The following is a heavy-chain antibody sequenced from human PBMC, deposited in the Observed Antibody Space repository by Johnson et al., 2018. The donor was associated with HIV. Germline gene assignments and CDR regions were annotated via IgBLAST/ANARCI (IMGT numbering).Heavy chain of an antibody. CDR3: ASSTVMMTDDAFDI. J-gene: IGHJ3*02. CDR1: GFTFDHYA. CDR2: ISWNGGRI. D-gene: IGHD4-11*01. V-gene: IGHV3-9*01. Sequence: VQLVESGGGLVKPGRSLRLSCTVSGFTFDHYAMHWVRQAPGKGLEWVSGISWNGGRIDYADSVKGRFTISRDNAKNSLYLQMNSLRAEDTAFYYCASSTVMMTDDAFDIWGQGTVVTVSP.